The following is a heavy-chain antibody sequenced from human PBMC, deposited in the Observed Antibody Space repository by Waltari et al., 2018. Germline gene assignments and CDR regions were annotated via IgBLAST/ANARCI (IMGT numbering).Heavy chain of an antibody. D-gene: IGHD2-2*01. J-gene: IGHJ4*02. V-gene: IGHV3-48*01. Sequence: EVQLVESGGGLVQPGGSLRLSCAASGFTFSSYSMNWVRQAPGKGLEWVSYISSSSSTIYYAYSVKGRFTISRDNAKNSLYLQMNSLRAEDTAVYYCARDNSSTSCYFWGQGTLVTVSS. CDR1: GFTFSSYS. CDR2: ISSSSSTI. CDR3: ARDNSSTSCYF.